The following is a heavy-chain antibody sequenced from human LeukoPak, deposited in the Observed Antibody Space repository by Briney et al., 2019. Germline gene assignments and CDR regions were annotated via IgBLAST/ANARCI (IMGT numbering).Heavy chain of an antibody. CDR2: ISGSGRDT. Sequence: GRSLRLSCAASGFTFSSYAMIWVRQAPGKGLEWVSGISGSGRDTYYADSVKGRFIISRDNPKKTVYMQMNNLGVADTAVYFCAKESVSYGDSEHWGQGTLVAVSS. CDR1: GFTFSSYA. CDR3: AKESVSYGDSEH. J-gene: IGHJ4*02. V-gene: IGHV3-23*01. D-gene: IGHD4-17*01.